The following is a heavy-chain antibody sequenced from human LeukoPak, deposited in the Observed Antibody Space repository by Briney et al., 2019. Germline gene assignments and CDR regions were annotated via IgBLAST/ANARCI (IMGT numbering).Heavy chain of an antibody. J-gene: IGHJ4*02. CDR2: IYYSGST. Sequence: KTSETLSLTCTVSGGSISSYYWSWIRQPPGKVLEWIGYIYYSGSTNYNPSLKSRVTISVDTSKNEFSLKLRSVTAADTAVYYCAREGSLSQYYFDYWGQGTLVTVSS. V-gene: IGHV4-59*01. D-gene: IGHD3-16*01. CDR3: AREGSLSQYYFDY. CDR1: GGSISSYY.